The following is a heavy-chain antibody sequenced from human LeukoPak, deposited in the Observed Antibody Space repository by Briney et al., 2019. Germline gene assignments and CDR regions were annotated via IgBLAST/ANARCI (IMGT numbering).Heavy chain of an antibody. CDR2: KKQDGSEK. Sequence: GGSLRLSCAASGFTFSSYWMSWVRQAPGKGLEWVANKKQDGSEKYYVDSVKGRFTISRDNAKNSLYLQMNSLRAEDTAVYYCARDPRSGSYYFLVYWGQGTLVTVSS. CDR3: ARDPRSGSYYFLVY. J-gene: IGHJ4*02. CDR1: GFTFSSYW. V-gene: IGHV3-7*01. D-gene: IGHD1-26*01.